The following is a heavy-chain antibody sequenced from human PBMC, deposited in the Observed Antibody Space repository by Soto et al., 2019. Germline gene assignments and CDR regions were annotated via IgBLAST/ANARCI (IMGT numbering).Heavy chain of an antibody. J-gene: IGHJ5*02. CDR1: GYTFTSYT. Sequence: ASVKVSCKASGYTFTSYTMNWVRQAPGQRLEWMGWINPYNGNTKSSQKFQDRVIITRDTSASTAYMDLSSLRSEDTAVYYCARGIATGQLDPWGQGTLVTAPQ. CDR3: ARGIATGQLDP. CDR2: INPYNGNT. D-gene: IGHD2-15*01. V-gene: IGHV1-3*01.